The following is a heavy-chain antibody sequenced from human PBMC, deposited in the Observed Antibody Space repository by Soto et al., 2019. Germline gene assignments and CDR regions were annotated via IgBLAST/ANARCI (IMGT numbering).Heavy chain of an antibody. CDR3: ARDQPGYSYGYGLGY. D-gene: IGHD5-18*01. J-gene: IGHJ4*02. V-gene: IGHV3-21*01. CDR2: ISSSSSYI. Sequence: EVQLVESGGGLVKLGGSLRLSCAASGFTFGSYSMNWVRQAPGKGLEWVSSISSSSSYIYYADSVKGRFTISRDNAKNSLYLQMNSLRAEDTAVYYCARDQPGYSYGYGLGYWGQGTVVTVSS. CDR1: GFTFGSYS.